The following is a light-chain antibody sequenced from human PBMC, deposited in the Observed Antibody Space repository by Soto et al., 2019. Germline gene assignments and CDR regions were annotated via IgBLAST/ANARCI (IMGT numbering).Light chain of an antibody. CDR1: SSNIGRNS. Sequence: QPVLTQPPSASGTPGQRVTISCSGSSSNIGRNSVNWYQQLPGTAPKLLMYSNNQRPSGAPDRFSGSKSGTSASLAISGLQSEDEADYYCAAWDDSLNGLYVFGTGTKLTVL. J-gene: IGLJ1*01. V-gene: IGLV1-44*01. CDR3: AAWDDSLNGLYV. CDR2: SNN.